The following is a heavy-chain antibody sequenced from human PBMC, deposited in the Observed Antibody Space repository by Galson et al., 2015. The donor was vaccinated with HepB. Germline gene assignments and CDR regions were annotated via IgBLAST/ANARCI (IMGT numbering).Heavy chain of an antibody. J-gene: IGHJ4*02. Sequence: LRLSCAASGFTFSSYAMSWVRQAPGKGLEWVSAISGSGGSTYYADSVKGRFTISRDNSKNTLYLQMNSLRAEDTAVYYCAKLRVDIVATIWGGLDYWGQGTLVTVSS. CDR1: GFTFSSYA. V-gene: IGHV3-23*01. CDR3: AKLRVDIVATIWGGLDY. CDR2: ISGSGGST. D-gene: IGHD5-12*01.